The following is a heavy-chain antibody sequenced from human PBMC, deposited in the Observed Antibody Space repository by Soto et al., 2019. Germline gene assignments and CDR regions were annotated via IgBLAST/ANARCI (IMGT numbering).Heavy chain of an antibody. J-gene: IGHJ4*02. V-gene: IGHV1-18*04. CDR2: ISGKNGNT. D-gene: IGHD4-17*01. CDR1: GYNFSDLG. CDR3: AISDYYEDPGTFEN. Sequence: ASVKVSCKASGYNFSDLGITWVRQAPGQGLEWMGWISGKNGNTNYAQKVQGRVTLTADTSTRTAYMEMRALTSDDTGIYYCAISDYYEDPGTFENWGQGVPVTVSS.